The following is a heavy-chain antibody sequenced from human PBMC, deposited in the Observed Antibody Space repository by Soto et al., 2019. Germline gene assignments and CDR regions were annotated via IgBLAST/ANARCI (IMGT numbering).Heavy chain of an antibody. CDR1: GFAFTNAW. CDR3: TTVAYGEYVSDY. D-gene: IGHD4-17*01. Sequence: EVELVKSGGVLVKPGGSLRLSCAASGFAFTNAWMTWVRQAPGKALEWVGRIRSQIDGGTTDYAAPVKGRFTISRDDSKNTLYLQMNSLKTEDTAVYYCTTVAYGEYVSDYWGQGTLVTVSS. V-gene: IGHV3-15*01. J-gene: IGHJ4*02. CDR2: IRSQIDGGTT.